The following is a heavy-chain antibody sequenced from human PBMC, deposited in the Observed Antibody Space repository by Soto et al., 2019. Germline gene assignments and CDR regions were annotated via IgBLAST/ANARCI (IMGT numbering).Heavy chain of an antibody. CDR1: VFTFSSYA. CDR2: ISGSGGST. V-gene: IGHV3-23*01. J-gene: IGHJ4*02. CDR3: PRTPIAGGFDD. D-gene: IGHD6-13*01. Sequence: PVGSLRLSCAASVFTFSSYAMSCVRQAPGKGLEWVSAISGSGGSTYYADSVKGRFTISRDNSKNTLYLQMNSLRAEDTAVYYCPRTPIAGGFDDWGQGTLVTVSS.